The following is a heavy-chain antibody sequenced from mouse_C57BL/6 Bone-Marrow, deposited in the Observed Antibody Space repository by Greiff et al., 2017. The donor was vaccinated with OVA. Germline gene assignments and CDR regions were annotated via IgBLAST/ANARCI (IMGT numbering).Heavy chain of an antibody. CDR2: RKRGSGRR. V-gene: IGHV1-55*01. Sequence: QVQLQQPGAELVKPGASVKMSCKASGYTFTSYWITWVKQRPGQGLEWRGERKRGSGRRKDNEKFKSKATLTVDTSSSTAYMQLSSLTAEDSAVYYCARGFRFAYWGQGTLVTVAA. CDR3: ARGFRFAY. J-gene: IGHJ3*01. CDR1: GYTFTSYW.